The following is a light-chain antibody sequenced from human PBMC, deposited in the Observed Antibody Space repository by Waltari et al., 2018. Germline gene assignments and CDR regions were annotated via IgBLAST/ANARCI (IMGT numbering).Light chain of an antibody. CDR3: SSQSSNDVVL. V-gene: IGLV2-14*01. CDR1: SNDVGGYNS. J-gene: IGLJ2*01. Sequence: QSALTQPASVSGSPGQSVTICCAGTSNDVGGYNSVSWYQEHPGQAPRVILYDVSDRPSGVSDRFSGSKSGNTASLTISGLQAEDEADYYCSSQSSNDVVLFGGGTKLTVL. CDR2: DVS.